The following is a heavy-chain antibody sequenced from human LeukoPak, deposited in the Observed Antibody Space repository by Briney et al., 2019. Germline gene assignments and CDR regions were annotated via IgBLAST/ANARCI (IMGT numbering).Heavy chain of an antibody. CDR2: IWYDGSNK. V-gene: IGHV3-33*01. Sequence: GRSLRLSCAASGFTFSSYGMHWVRQAPGKGLEWVAVIWYDGSNKYYADCVKGRFTISRDNSKNTLYLQMNSLRAEDTAVYYCARGGWELPLIDYWGQGTLVTVSS. D-gene: IGHD1-26*01. CDR1: GFTFSSYG. J-gene: IGHJ4*02. CDR3: ARGGWELPLIDY.